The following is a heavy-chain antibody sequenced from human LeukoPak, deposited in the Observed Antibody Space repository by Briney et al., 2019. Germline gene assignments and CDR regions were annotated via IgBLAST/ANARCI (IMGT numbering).Heavy chain of an antibody. J-gene: IGHJ6*02. CDR1: GFTFSSYW. CDR3: ARGPRIAVAHYGMDV. Sequence: PGGSLRLSCAASGFTFSSYWMHWGRQAPGKGLGWVSRNNSDGSSTSYAVSVKGRFTISRDNAKNTLYLQMNSLRAEDTAVYYCARGPRIAVAHYGMDVWGQGTTVTVSS. D-gene: IGHD6-19*01. CDR2: NNSDGSST. V-gene: IGHV3-74*01.